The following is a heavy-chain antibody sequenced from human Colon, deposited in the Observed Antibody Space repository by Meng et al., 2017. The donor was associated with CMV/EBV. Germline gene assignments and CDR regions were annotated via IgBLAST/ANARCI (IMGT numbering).Heavy chain of an antibody. V-gene: IGHV3-74*01. CDR2: ISHEGSRT. J-gene: IGHJ4*02. CDR1: GFTFSGYW. CDR3: ARDLLGDNDDVFDQ. Sequence: GGSRRLSGTGPGFTFSGYWMHWVRQSPEKGLRWVARISHEGSRTIYADSVKGRFTVSRDNARNALYLQMNSLRDDDTAVYYCARDLLGDNDDVFDQWGQGIMVTVSS. D-gene: IGHD5-24*01.